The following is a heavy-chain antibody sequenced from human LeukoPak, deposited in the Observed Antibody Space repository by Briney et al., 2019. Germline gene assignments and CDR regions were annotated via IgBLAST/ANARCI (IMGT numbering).Heavy chain of an antibody. CDR3: AKVLTAAGLDV. V-gene: IGHV4-39*07. CDR2: IHYDDST. CDR1: GGSIRDSAT. D-gene: IGHD6-25*01. Sequence: SETLSLTCTVSGGSIRDSATWGWLRQPPGRGPEWLANIHYDDSTSYNPSVKGRLVISQDRSTNQFSLRLTSVTAEDTAFYYYAKVLTAAGLDVWGQGILVTISS. J-gene: IGHJ4*02.